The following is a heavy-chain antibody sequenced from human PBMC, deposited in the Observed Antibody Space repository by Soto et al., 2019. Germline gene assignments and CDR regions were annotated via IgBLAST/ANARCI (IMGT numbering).Heavy chain of an antibody. CDR1: VYSVTTFIYY. J-gene: IGHJ4*02. D-gene: IGHD5-12*01. Sequence: SETLSLTCKFSVYSVTTFIYYWTWIRQPPGKGLEWIGYIYYSGSTNYNPSLESRATIFADKSGSHFSLNLTSVTADDTAVYYCERSDYDIEYWGRGTLVTVSS. CDR2: IYYSGST. CDR3: ERSDYDIEY. V-gene: IGHV4-61*03.